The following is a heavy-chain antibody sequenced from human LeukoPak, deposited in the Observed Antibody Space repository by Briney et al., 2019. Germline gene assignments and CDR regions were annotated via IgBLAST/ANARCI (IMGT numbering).Heavy chain of an antibody. D-gene: IGHD2-15*01. J-gene: IGHJ6*02. CDR3: ARTIVVRYYYYYGMDV. V-gene: IGHV1-8*01. Sequence: GVSVTVSCKASGYTFTSYDINWVRQATGQGLEWMGWMNPNSGNTGYAQKFQGRVTMTRNTSISTAYMELSSLRSEDTAVYYCARTIVVRYYYYYGMDVWGQGTTVTVSS. CDR1: GYTFTSYD. CDR2: MNPNSGNT.